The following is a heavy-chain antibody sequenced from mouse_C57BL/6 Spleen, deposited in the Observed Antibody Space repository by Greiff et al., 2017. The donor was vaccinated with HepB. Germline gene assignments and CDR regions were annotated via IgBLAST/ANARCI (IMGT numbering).Heavy chain of an antibody. J-gene: IGHJ1*03. D-gene: IGHD1-1*01. V-gene: IGHV1-69*01. CDR2: IDPSDSYT. Sequence: QLQQPGAELVMPGASVKLSCKASGYTFTSYWMHWVKQRPGQGLEWIGEIDPSDSYTNYNQKFKGKSTLTVDKSSSTAYMQLSSLTSEDSAVYYCARSGYYYGSSWYFDVWGTGTTVTVSS. CDR3: ARSGYYYGSSWYFDV. CDR1: GYTFTSYW.